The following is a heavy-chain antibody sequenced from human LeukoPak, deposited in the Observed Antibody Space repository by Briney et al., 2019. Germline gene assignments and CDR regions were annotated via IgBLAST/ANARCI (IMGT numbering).Heavy chain of an antibody. V-gene: IGHV4-34*01. CDR1: GGSFSDYY. CDR2: INHSGST. CDR3: ARGRGYYDSSGYYLFDY. D-gene: IGHD3-22*01. J-gene: IGHJ4*02. Sequence: SETLSLTCAVYGGSFSDYYWSWIRQPPGKGLEWIGEINHSGSTNYNPSLKSRVTISVDTSKNQFSLKLSSVTAADTAVYYCARGRGYYDSSGYYLFDYWGQGTLVTVSS.